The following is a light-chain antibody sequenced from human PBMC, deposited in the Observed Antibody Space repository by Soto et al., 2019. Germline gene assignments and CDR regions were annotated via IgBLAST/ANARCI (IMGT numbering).Light chain of an antibody. V-gene: IGKV3-20*01. Sequence: EIVLTQSPDTLSLSPGERATLSCRASQSVVNNLAWYQQKVGQAPRLLIYLASSRAAGVPERFSGSGSGTDFTLTISRLEPEDCAVYYCQQYGSSPWTFGQGTKVDI. CDR3: QQYGSSPWT. CDR1: QSVVNN. J-gene: IGKJ1*01. CDR2: LAS.